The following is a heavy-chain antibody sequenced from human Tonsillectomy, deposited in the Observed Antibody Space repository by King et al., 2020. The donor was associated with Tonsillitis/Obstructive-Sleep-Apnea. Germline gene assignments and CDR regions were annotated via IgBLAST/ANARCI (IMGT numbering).Heavy chain of an antibody. D-gene: IGHD2-2*01. CDR2: INHSGST. V-gene: IGHV4-34*01. CDR1: GGSFSGYY. Sequence: VQLQQWGAGLLKPSETLSLTCAVYGGSFSGYYWSWIRQPPGKGLECIGEINHSGSTNYNPFLKSRVTILVDTSKNQFSLKLSSVTAADTAVYYCARRGQPPTRNWFDPWGQGTLVTVSS. J-gene: IGHJ5*02. CDR3: ARRGQPPTRNWFDP.